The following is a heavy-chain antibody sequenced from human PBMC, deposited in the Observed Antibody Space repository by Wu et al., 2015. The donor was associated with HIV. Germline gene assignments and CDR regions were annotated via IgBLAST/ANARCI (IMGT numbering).Heavy chain of an antibody. CDR3: ARLQSLHGLYSNADY. CDR2: INPNRGGT. V-gene: IGHV1-2*02. D-gene: IGHD4-11*01. J-gene: IGHJ4*02. CDR1: GYTFTDYY. Sequence: QVLLVQPGSEMKKPGASVKVSCKTSGYTFTDYYIYWVRKTPGQGLEWMGWINPNRGGTKYAQKFQGRVTMTRDTAVSTAYMELNSLRSDDTAVYYCARLQSLHGLYSNADYWGQGTLVTVSS.